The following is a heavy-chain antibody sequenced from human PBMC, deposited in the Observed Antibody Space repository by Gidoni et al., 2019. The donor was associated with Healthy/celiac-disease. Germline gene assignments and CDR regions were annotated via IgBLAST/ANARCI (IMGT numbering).Heavy chain of an antibody. CDR1: GGSFSGYN. CDR2: INHSGST. D-gene: IGHD3-22*01. CDR3: ARGPDYYDSSGYRHFQH. Sequence: QVQLQQWGAGLLKPLETLSLTCAVYGGSFSGYNWSWIRQPPGQGLEWIGEINHSGSTNYNPSLKSRVTISVDTSKNQFSLKLSSVTAADTAVYYCARGPDYYDSSGYRHFQHWGQGTLVTVSS. V-gene: IGHV4-34*01. J-gene: IGHJ1*01.